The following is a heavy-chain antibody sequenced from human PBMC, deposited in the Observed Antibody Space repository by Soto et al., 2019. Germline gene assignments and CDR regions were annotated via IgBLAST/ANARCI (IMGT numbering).Heavy chain of an antibody. D-gene: IGHD2-8*02. CDR3: ARDGGVQARFDP. J-gene: IGHJ5*02. V-gene: IGHV1-18*01. Sequence: QVQLVQSGAEVKKPGASVKVSCKASGYTFTSYGISWVRQAPGQGLEWMGCICAYNGNTNYAQNLQGRVTMTTDTATTRAHMEARSLRSEDTAGYYCARDGGVQARFDPWGQGTLVTVSS. CDR1: GYTFTSYG. CDR2: ICAYNGNT.